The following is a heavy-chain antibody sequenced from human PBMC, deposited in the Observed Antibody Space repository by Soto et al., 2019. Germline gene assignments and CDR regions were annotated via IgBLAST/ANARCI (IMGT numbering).Heavy chain of an antibody. J-gene: IGHJ5*02. CDR1: GVSIRSDPYY. D-gene: IGHD6-6*01. CDR2: VYYTGST. Sequence: PSETLSLTCTVSGVSIRSDPYYWSWIRQHPGKGLEWIGYVYYTGSTDYNPSLKSRVTMALDTSKNRFSLKLTSVTAADTAVYYCARLSPRYSGASPLLDPWGQGTLVTVYS. CDR3: ARLSPRYSGASPLLDP. V-gene: IGHV4-31*03.